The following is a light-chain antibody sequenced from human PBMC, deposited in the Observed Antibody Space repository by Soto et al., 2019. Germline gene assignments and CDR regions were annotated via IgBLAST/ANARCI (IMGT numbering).Light chain of an antibody. J-gene: IGLJ1*01. CDR1: SSDIGFYNY. V-gene: IGLV2-14*01. CDR2: EVT. CDR3: SSYTNINTRAGV. Sequence: QSALTQPASVSGSPGQSITISCTGTSSDIGFYNYVSWYQQHPGKAPKLIIYEVTDRPSGVSNRFSGSKSGNTASLTISGLQADDEAEYYCSSYTNINTRAGVFGTGTKVTVL.